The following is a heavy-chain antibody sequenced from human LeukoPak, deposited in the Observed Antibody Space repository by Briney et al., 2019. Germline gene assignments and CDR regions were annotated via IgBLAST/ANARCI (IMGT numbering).Heavy chain of an antibody. V-gene: IGHV3-33*06. CDR3: AKDRPGGSYYMDV. D-gene: IGHD3-10*01. Sequence: GRSLRLSCAASGFTFSSYGMHWVRQAPGKGLEWVAVIWYDGSNKYYADSVKGRFTISRDNSKNTLYLQMNGLRAEDTAVYYCAKDRPGGSYYMDVWGKGTTVTVSS. CDR2: IWYDGSNK. CDR1: GFTFSSYG. J-gene: IGHJ6*03.